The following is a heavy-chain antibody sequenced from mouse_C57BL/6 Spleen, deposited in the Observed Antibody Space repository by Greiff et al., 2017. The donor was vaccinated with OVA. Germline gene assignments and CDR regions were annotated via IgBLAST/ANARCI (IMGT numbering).Heavy chain of an antibody. CDR2: INPSNGGT. Sequence: QVQLQQPGTELVKPGASVKLSCKASGYTFTSYWMHWVKQRPGQGLEWIGNINPSNGGTNYNEKFKSKATLTVDKSSSTAYMQLSSLTSEDSAVYYCARRGSYSNLSYWYFDVWGTGTTVTVSS. CDR3: ARRGSYSNLSYWYFDV. CDR1: GYTFTSYW. D-gene: IGHD2-5*01. J-gene: IGHJ1*03. V-gene: IGHV1-53*01.